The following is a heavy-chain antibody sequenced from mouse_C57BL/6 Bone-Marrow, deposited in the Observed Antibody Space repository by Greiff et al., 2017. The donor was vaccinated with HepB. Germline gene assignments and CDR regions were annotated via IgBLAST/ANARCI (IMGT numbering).Heavy chain of an antibody. CDR2: IYPGSGNT. Sequence: VKLVESGAELVRPGASVKLSCKASGYTFTDYYINWVKQRPGQGLEWIARIYPGSGNTYYNEKFKGKATLTAEKSSSTAYMQLSSLTSEDSAVYFCARGRITTVVGNYWGQGTTLTVSS. V-gene: IGHV1-76*01. CDR3: ARGRITTVVGNY. CDR1: GYTFTDYY. J-gene: IGHJ2*01. D-gene: IGHD1-1*01.